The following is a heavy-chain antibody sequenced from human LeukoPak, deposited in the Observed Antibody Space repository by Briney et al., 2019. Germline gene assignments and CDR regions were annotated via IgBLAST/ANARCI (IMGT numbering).Heavy chain of an antibody. V-gene: IGHV1-18*01. D-gene: IGHD5-18*01. CDR1: GYTFTSFV. J-gene: IGHJ4*02. CDR3: ARDLGEDTTMIFFDY. Sequence: ASVKVSCKASGYTFTSFVISWVRQAPGQGPEWVGWISAYNGNTNYVQNLQGRVTMTTDTSTNTAYMELRSLRSDDTAVYYCARDLGEDTTMIFFDYWGQGTPVTVSS. CDR2: ISAYNGNT.